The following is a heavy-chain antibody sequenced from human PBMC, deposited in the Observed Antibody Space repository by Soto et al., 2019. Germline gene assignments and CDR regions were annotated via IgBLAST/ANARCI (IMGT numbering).Heavy chain of an antibody. Sequence: QLQLVQSGPEAKKPGASVKVSCKDSGYTFATSPISCLRQAPGQGPEWMGWIKAYSGNTNSAQKLQGRLTMPTDTSTSTAYMELRSLTTDDTAIYYCAMADSGDDDYWGQGTLVTVSS. CDR3: AMADSGDDDY. V-gene: IGHV1-18*01. D-gene: IGHD4-17*01. CDR1: GYTFATSP. J-gene: IGHJ4*02. CDR2: IKAYSGNT.